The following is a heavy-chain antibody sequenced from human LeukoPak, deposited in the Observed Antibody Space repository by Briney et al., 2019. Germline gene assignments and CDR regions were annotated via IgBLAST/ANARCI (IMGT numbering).Heavy chain of an antibody. V-gene: IGHV1-46*01. CDR3: ARTSMVRGVISPNFDY. CDR1: GYTFTSYY. Sequence: ASVKVSCKASGYTFTSYYMHWVRQAPGQGLEWMGIINPSGGSTSYAQKFQGRVTMTRDTSTSTVYMELSSLRSEDTAVYYCARTSMVRGVISPNFDYWGQGTLDTVSS. CDR2: INPSGGST. D-gene: IGHD3-10*01. J-gene: IGHJ4*02.